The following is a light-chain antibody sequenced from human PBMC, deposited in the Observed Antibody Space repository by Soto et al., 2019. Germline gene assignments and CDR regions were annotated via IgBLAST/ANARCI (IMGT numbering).Light chain of an antibody. Sequence: QSALTQPASVSGSPGQSITISCTGTSSDIGSHNHVSWYQQHPGKAPKVMIYEVNKRPSGVSDRFSGSKSGNTASMTISGLQAEDEADYHCCSYAGSFAGVFGGGTKLTVL. CDR3: CSYAGSFAGV. J-gene: IGLJ3*02. V-gene: IGLV2-23*02. CDR2: EVN. CDR1: SSDIGSHNH.